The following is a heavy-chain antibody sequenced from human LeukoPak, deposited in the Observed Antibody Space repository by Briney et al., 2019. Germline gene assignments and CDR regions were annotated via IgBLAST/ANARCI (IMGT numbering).Heavy chain of an antibody. CDR2: IYYSGST. V-gene: IGHV4-59*01. Sequence: SETLSLTCTVSGGSISSYYWSWIRQPPGKGLEWIGYIYYSGSTNYNSSLKSRVTISVDTSKNQFSLKLSSVTAADTAVYYCARVYYYYYMDVWGKGTTVTVSS. CDR3: ARVYYYYYMDV. J-gene: IGHJ6*03. CDR1: GGSISSYY.